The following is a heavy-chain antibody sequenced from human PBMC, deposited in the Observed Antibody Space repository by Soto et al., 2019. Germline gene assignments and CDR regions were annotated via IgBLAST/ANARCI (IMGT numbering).Heavy chain of an antibody. CDR3: ARDGEGLRFLEWLSSTRYYGMDV. V-gene: IGHV1-18*04. D-gene: IGHD3-3*01. CDR2: ISAYNGNT. CDR1: GYTFTSYG. Sequence: GASVKVSCKASGYTFTSYGISWVRQAPGQGLEWMGWISAYNGNTNYAQKLQGRVTMTTDTSTSTAYTELRSLRSDDTAVYYCARDGEGLRFLEWLSSTRYYGMDVWGQGTTVTVS. J-gene: IGHJ6*02.